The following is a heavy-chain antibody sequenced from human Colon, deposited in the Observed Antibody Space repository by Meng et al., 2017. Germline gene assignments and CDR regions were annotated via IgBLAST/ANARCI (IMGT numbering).Heavy chain of an antibody. V-gene: IGHV3-21*01. D-gene: IGHD4/OR15-4a*01. CDR1: GFPLSNHL. J-gene: IGHJ4*02. CDR3: ARSNDYGAGGLNSLDY. Sequence: GESLKISCAASGFPLSNHLMDWVRQAPGKGLEWVSLISTDSSSTHYADSVRGRFTVSRDNAKNSLYLQMNSLSVEDTAVYYCARSNDYGAGGLNSLDYWGQGTLVTVSS. CDR2: ISTDSSST.